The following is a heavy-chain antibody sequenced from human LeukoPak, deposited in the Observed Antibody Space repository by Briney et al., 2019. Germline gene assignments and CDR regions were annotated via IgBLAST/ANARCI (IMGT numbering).Heavy chain of an antibody. D-gene: IGHD3-22*01. CDR1: GFTFDDYG. Sequence: GGSLRLSCAASGFTFDDYGMSWVRQAPGKGLEWVSGINWNGGSTGYADSVKGRFTISRDNAKNSLYLQMNSLRAEDTALYYCARASYYDSSGYYYADWGQGTLVTVSS. V-gene: IGHV3-20*04. CDR2: INWNGGST. CDR3: ARASYYDSSGYYYAD. J-gene: IGHJ4*02.